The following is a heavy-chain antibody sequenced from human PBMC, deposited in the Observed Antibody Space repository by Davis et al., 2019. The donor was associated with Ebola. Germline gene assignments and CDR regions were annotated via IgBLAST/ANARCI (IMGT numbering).Heavy chain of an antibody. Sequence: GESLKISCAASGFTFSSYAMSWFRQPPGKGLEWVSAISGSGGSTYYADSVKGRFTISRDNSKNTLYLQMNSLRAEDTAVYYCARDWRFLEWFAFDYWGQGTLVTVSS. J-gene: IGHJ4*02. CDR1: GFTFSSYA. CDR3: ARDWRFLEWFAFDY. D-gene: IGHD3-3*01. CDR2: ISGSGGST. V-gene: IGHV3-23*01.